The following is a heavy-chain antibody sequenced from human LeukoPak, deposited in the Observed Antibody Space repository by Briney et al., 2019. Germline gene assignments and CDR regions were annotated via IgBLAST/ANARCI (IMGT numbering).Heavy chain of an antibody. CDR3: ARVGMDYDFWSGYSHQYYFDY. V-gene: IGHV1-69*05. D-gene: IGHD3-3*01. Sequence: ASVKVSCKASGGTFSSYAISWVRQAPGQGLVWMGGIIPIFGTANYAQKFQGRVTITTDESTSTAYMELSSLRSEDTAVYYCARVGMDYDFWSGYSHQYYFDYWGQGTLVTVSS. J-gene: IGHJ4*02. CDR1: GGTFSSYA. CDR2: IIPIFGTA.